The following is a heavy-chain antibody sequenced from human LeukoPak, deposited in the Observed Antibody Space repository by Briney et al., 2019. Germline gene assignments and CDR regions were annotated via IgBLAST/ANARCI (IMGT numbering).Heavy chain of an antibody. J-gene: IGHJ4*02. Sequence: GGSLRLSCAASGLTFSSYAMSWVRQAPGKGLEWVSAISGSGGSTYYADSVKGRFTISRDNSKNTLYLQMNSLRAEDTAVYYCAKDTYSNYGSYFAYWCRGPLHRVSS. D-gene: IGHD4-11*01. V-gene: IGHV3-23*01. CDR3: AKDTYSNYGSYFAY. CDR2: ISGSGGST. CDR1: GLTFSSYA.